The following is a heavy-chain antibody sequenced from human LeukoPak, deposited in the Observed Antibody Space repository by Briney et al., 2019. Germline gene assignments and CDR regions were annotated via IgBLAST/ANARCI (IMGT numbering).Heavy chain of an antibody. V-gene: IGHV3-48*03. Sequence: GGSLRLSCAASGLTFSSYEMNWVRQAPGKGLEWVSYISSSGSTIYYADSVKGRFTISRDNAKNSLYLQMNSLRAEDTAVYYCATLDSSREYFQHWGQGTLVTVSS. CDR3: ATLDSSREYFQH. CDR2: ISSSGSTI. CDR1: GLTFSSYE. D-gene: IGHD6-6*01. J-gene: IGHJ1*01.